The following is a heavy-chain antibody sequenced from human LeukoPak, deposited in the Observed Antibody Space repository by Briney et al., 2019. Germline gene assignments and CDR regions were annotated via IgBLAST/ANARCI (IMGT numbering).Heavy chain of an antibody. CDR2: IYQSGIT. CDR1: GYSIRNGRF. D-gene: IGHD2-15*01. Sequence: SETLSLTCTVSGYSIRNGRFWGWIRQPPGKGLEWIGSIYQSGITYYNPSLKSRVTISVDTSKNQFSLKLSSVTAADTAVYYCARRPHCSGDTCYTRWFDSWGQGTLVTVSS. V-gene: IGHV4-38-2*02. CDR3: ARRPHCSGDTCYTRWFDS. J-gene: IGHJ5*01.